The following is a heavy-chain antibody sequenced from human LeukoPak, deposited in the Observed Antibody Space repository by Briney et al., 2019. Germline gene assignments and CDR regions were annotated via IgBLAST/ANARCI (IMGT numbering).Heavy chain of an antibody. D-gene: IGHD3-22*01. V-gene: IGHV4-38-2*02. J-gene: IGHJ2*01. CDR2: IYHSGST. CDR1: GYSISSGYY. Sequence: SETLSLTCTVSGYSISSGYYWGWIRQPPGKGLEWIGSIYHSGSTYYNPSLKSRVTISVDTSKNQFSLKLSSVTAADTAVYYCARSHYYDSSGYSTYFDYWGRGALVTVSS. CDR3: ARSHYYDSSGYSTYFDY.